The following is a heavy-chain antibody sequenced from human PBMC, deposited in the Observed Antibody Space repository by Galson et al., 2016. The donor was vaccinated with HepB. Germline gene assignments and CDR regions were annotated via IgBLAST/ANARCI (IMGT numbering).Heavy chain of an antibody. Sequence: SLRLSCAASGFFFSGRAMSWVRQAPGKGLEWVSGINRYGATTGYAAPVKGRFTISRDNSNNTLYLQMNGLTTEDTAVYYCARDDYSGGRGSPDYWGQETLVTVSS. V-gene: IGHV3-23*01. J-gene: IGHJ4*02. CDR2: INRYGATT. CDR3: ARDDYSGGRGSPDY. D-gene: IGHD4/OR15-4a*01. CDR1: GFFFSGRA.